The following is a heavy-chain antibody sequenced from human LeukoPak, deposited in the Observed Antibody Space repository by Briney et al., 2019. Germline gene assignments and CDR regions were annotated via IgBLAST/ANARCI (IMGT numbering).Heavy chain of an antibody. D-gene: IGHD4-17*01. CDR1: GYTFTRYA. V-gene: IGHV1-18*01. J-gene: IGHJ4*02. CDR3: ARRKYYGDLDY. CDR2: ISAYNGNT. Sequence: ASVKVSCEASGYTFTRYAITWVRQAPGQGLEWMGWISAYNGNTNYVQKLQGRVTVTTDTSTNTAYMEMRSLRSDDTAVYYCARRKYYGDLDYWGQGTLVTVSS.